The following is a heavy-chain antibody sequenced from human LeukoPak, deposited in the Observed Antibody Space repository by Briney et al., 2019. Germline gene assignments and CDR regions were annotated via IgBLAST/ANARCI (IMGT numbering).Heavy chain of an antibody. CDR1: GYTFTSYD. V-gene: IGHV1-8*01. J-gene: IGHJ5*02. D-gene: IGHD2-15*01. Sequence: GASVKVSCKASGYTFTSYDINWVRQATGQGLEWMGWMNPNSGNTGYAQKFQGRVTMTRNTSISTAYMELSSLRSEDTAVYYCALGYRSGGSCYKGFDPWGQGTLVTVSS. CDR3: ALGYRSGGSCYKGFDP. CDR2: MNPNSGNT.